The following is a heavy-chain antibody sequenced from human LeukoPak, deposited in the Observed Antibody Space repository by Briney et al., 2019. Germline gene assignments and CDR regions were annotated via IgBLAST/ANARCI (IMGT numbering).Heavy chain of an antibody. CDR1: GFTFSSYA. CDR2: ISGSGGST. D-gene: IGHD6-19*01. J-gene: IGHJ4*02. Sequence: GGSLRLSCAASGFTFSSYAMSWVRQAPGKGLEWVSVISGSGGSTYYADSVKGRFTISRDNSKNTLYLQMNSLRAEDTAVYYCARNTYSSGWYVLFYWGQGTLVTVSS. CDR3: ARNTYSSGWYVLFY. V-gene: IGHV3-23*01.